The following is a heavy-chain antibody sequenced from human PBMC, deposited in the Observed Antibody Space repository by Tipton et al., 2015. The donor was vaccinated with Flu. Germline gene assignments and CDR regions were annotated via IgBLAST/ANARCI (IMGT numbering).Heavy chain of an antibody. CDR2: INHSGST. Sequence: TLSLTCAVYGGSLSGYHWSWIRQTPGKGLEWIGEINHSGSTNYNPSLKSRVTISVDTSKNQFSLKLSSVTAADTAVYFCARSRDYVWGSYRYSDYDAFDIWGQGTMVTVSS. CDR3: ARSRDYVWGSYRYSDYDAFDI. CDR1: GGSLSGYH. J-gene: IGHJ3*02. V-gene: IGHV4-34*01. D-gene: IGHD3-16*02.